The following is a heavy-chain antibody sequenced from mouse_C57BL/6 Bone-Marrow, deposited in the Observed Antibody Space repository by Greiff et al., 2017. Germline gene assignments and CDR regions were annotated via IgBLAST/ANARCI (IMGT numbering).Heavy chain of an antibody. Sequence: QVQLQQPGAELVKPGASVKLSCKASGYTFTSYWMHWVKQRPGRGLEWIGRIDPNSGGTKYNEKFKSKATLTVDKSSSTAYLQLISLTSEDSAVYYCASWTAFAYWGQGTLVTVSA. CDR1: GYTFTSYW. CDR2: IDPNSGGT. V-gene: IGHV1-72*01. J-gene: IGHJ3*01. CDR3: ASWTAFAY.